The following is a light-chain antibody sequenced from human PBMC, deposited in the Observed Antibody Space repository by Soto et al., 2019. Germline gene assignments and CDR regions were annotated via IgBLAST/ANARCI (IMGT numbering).Light chain of an antibody. Sequence: EIVMTQSPATLSVSPGERATLSCSASPSVSSNLAWYQQKPGQAPRLLIYGASTRATGIPARFSGSGSGTECTLTISSLQSEDVAVYYCQQYNNWPWTFGQGTKVEIK. CDR2: GAS. J-gene: IGKJ1*01. V-gene: IGKV3-15*01. CDR1: PSVSSN. CDR3: QQYNNWPWT.